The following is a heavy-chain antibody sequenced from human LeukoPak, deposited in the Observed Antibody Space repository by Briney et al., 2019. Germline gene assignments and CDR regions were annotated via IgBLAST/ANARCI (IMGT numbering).Heavy chain of an antibody. CDR3: ARITYGDHAEYFQH. Sequence: ASVKVSCKASGYTFTGYYMHWVRQAPGQGLEWMGWINPNSGGTNYAQKFQGRVTMTRDTSISTAYMELSRLRSDDTAVYYCARITYGDHAEYFQHWGQGTLVTVSS. V-gene: IGHV1-2*02. J-gene: IGHJ1*01. CDR2: INPNSGGT. D-gene: IGHD4-17*01. CDR1: GYTFTGYY.